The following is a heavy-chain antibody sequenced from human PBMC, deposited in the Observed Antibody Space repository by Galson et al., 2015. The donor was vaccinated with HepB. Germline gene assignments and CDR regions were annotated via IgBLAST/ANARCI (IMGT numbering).Heavy chain of an antibody. CDR1: GGTFSSYA. J-gene: IGHJ5*02. CDR2: IIPIFGTA. V-gene: IGHV1-69*13. CDR3: ARDVVGGYCSSTSCYTGFDP. D-gene: IGHD2-2*02. Sequence: SVKVSCKASGGTFSSYAISWVRQAPGQGLEWMGGIIPIFGTANYAQKFQGRVTITADESTSTAYMELSSLRSEDTAAYYCARDVVGGYCSSTSCYTGFDPWGQGTLVTVSS.